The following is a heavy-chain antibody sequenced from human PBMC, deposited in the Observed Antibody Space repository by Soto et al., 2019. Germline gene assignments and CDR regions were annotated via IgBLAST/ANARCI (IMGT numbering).Heavy chain of an antibody. CDR1: GGSISSSSYY. J-gene: IGHJ4*02. CDR3: ARHSRRLSPSLFDY. CDR2: IYYSGST. Sequence: SETLSLTCTVSGGSISSSSYYWGWIRQPPGKGLERIGSIYYSGSTYYNPSLKSRVTISVDTSKNQFSLKLSSVTAADTAVYYCARHSRRLSPSLFDYWGQGTLVTVSS. V-gene: IGHV4-39*01. D-gene: IGHD3-16*02.